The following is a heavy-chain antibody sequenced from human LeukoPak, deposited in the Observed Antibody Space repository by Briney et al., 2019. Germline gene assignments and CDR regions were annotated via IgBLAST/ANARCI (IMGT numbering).Heavy chain of an antibody. CDR1: GYTFTSYY. Sequence: ASVKVSCKASGYTFTSYYMHWVRQAPGQGLEWTGIINPSGGSTSYAQKFQGRVTMTRDTSTSTVYMELSSLRSEDTAVYYCARGTYDSSGYAYYFDYWGQGTLVTVSS. D-gene: IGHD3-22*01. J-gene: IGHJ4*02. CDR2: INPSGGST. CDR3: ARGTYDSSGYAYYFDY. V-gene: IGHV1-46*01.